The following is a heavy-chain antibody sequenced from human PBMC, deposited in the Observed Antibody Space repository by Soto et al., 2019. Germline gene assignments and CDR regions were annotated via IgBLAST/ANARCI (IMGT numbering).Heavy chain of an antibody. J-gene: IGHJ6*02. V-gene: IGHV1-69*13. CDR1: GYTFTTHN. Sequence: SVKVSCKASGYTFTTHNINWVRQAPGQGLEWMGGIIPIFGTANYAQKFQGRVTITADESTSTAYMELSSLRSEDTAVYYCARGQDYSNYYSYYYYYYGMDVWGQGTTVTVSS. CDR3: ARGQDYSNYYSYYYYYYGMDV. CDR2: IIPIFGTA. D-gene: IGHD4-4*01.